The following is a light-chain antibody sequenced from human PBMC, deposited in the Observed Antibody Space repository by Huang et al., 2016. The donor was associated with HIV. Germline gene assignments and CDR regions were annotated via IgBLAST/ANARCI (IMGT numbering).Light chain of an antibody. CDR1: QNVSSNY. CDR2: GAS. J-gene: IGKJ2*01. V-gene: IGKV3-20*01. Sequence: EIVLTPSPGTLSLSPGERVVLSCRASQNVSSNYLAWYQQKGDQAPRLLIYGASNRATGIPDKFSGSGSGTEFTLTISRLAPEDFAMYYCQQYGTSPYTFGQGTQLEI. CDR3: QQYGTSPYT.